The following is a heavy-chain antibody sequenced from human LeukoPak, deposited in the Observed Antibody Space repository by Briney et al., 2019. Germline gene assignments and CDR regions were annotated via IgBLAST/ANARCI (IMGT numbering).Heavy chain of an antibody. V-gene: IGHV3-7*04. J-gene: IGHJ4*02. Sequence: GSLILPFSASGFTFSSYWMSWVRQAPGKGLEWVANIKGDGSDNHYVDSVRGRFTISRDNAKNSLYLQMYSLRAEDTAVYYCARDLGYYRADYWGQGTRVTVSS. CDR2: IKGDGSDN. CDR1: GFTFSSYW. D-gene: IGHD1-26*01. CDR3: ARDLGYYRADY.